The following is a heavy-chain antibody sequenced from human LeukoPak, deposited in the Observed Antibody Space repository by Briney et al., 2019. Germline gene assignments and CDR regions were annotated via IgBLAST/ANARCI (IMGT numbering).Heavy chain of an antibody. D-gene: IGHD6-13*01. Sequence: ASVKVSCKASGYTFTGYYMHWVRQAPGQGLEWMGWINPNSGRTNYAQKFQGRVTMTRDTSISTAYMELSRLRSDDTAVYYCAREPSSLYSSSWEDYWGQGTLVTVSS. CDR1: GYTFTGYY. V-gene: IGHV1-2*02. J-gene: IGHJ4*02. CDR2: INPNSGRT. CDR3: AREPSSLYSSSWEDY.